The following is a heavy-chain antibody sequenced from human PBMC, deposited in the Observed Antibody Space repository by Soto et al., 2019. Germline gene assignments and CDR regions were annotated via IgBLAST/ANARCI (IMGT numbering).Heavy chain of an antibody. J-gene: IGHJ6*02. CDR1: GYTFTGYY. Sequence: ASVKVSCKASGYTFTGYYMHWVRQAPGQGLEWMGWINPNSGGTNYAQKFQGWVTMTRDTSISTAYMELSRLRSDDTAVYYCARKGSSGWYFDYGMDVWGQGTTVTVSS. V-gene: IGHV1-2*04. CDR2: INPNSGGT. D-gene: IGHD6-19*01. CDR3: ARKGSSGWYFDYGMDV.